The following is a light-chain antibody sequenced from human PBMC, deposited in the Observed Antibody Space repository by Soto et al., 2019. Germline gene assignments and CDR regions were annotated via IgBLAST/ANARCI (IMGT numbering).Light chain of an antibody. V-gene: IGKV3-11*01. CDR1: QSIGSY. CDR3: QQRNFWPLS. CDR2: DAS. Sequence: NVLTQSPAILSLSPGDRATLSCRASQSIGSYLAWYQQKPGQAPRLLIYDASNRATGIPARFSGSGSETEFTRTIDSLEPEDSAVYYCQQRNFWPLSFGPGTRVEIK. J-gene: IGKJ3*01.